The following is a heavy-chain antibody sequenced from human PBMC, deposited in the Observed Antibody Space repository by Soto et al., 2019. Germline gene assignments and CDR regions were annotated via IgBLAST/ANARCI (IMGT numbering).Heavy chain of an antibody. CDR3: AMQLGYCSSTSCRRLTPGRN. CDR2: IIPILGIA. CDR1: GGTFSSYT. V-gene: IGHV1-69*02. Sequence: QVQLVQSGAEVKKPGSSVKVSCKASGGTFSSYTISWVRQAPGQGLEWMGRIIPILGIANYAQKFQGRVTMTADKSTSTAYMELSSLSSEGTAVYYCAMQLGYCSSTSCRRLTPGRNCGQGTLVTVSS. J-gene: IGHJ4*02. D-gene: IGHD2-2*01.